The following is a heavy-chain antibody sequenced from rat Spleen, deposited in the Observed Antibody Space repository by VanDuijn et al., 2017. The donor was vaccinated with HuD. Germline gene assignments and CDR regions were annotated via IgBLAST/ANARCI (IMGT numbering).Heavy chain of an antibody. CDR2: ISYEGSIT. J-gene: IGHJ2*01. CDR3: ARNYGFDY. Sequence: EVQLVESDGGLVQPGRSLKLSCAASGFIFSDYNMAWDRQAPKKGLEWVATISYEGSITYYRDSVKGRFTISRENAKSTLYLQMDSLRSEDTATYYCARNYGFDYWVQGVMVTVSS. V-gene: IGHV5-7*01. CDR1: GFIFSDYN. D-gene: IGHD1-11*01.